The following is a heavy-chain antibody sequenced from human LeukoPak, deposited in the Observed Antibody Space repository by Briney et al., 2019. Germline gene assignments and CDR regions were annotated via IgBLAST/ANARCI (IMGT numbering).Heavy chain of an antibody. D-gene: IGHD1-26*01. V-gene: IGHV4-59*08. CDR2: IYYSGST. Sequence: SETLSLTCTVSGGSISSYYWSWIRQPPGKGLEWIGYIYYSGSTNYNPSLKSRVTISVDTSKNQFSLKLSSVTAADTAVYYCARVGVGATKVDYWGQGTLVTVSS. CDR1: GGSISSYY. CDR3: ARVGVGATKVDY. J-gene: IGHJ4*02.